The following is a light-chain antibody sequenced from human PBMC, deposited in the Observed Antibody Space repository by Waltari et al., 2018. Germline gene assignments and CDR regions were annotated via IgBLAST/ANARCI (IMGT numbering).Light chain of an antibody. CDR3: QNGGHRTWV. J-gene: IGLJ3*02. CDR1: SGHSSNI. Sequence: QLVLTQSPSASASLGASVKLTCTLSSGHSSNIIAWHQQQPEKGPRYLMKVNSDGSHSKRDAIPDRFSVSSSGAERDLTISSLQSEDEADYYFQNGGHRTWVFGGGTKLTVL. CDR2: VNSDGSH. V-gene: IGLV4-69*01.